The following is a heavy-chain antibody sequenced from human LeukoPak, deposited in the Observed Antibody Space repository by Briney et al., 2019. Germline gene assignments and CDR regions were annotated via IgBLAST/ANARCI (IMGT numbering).Heavy chain of an antibody. D-gene: IGHD3-10*01. CDR2: INPNSGGT. V-gene: IGHV1-2*02. CDR1: GYTFTDYY. J-gene: IGHJ3*02. Sequence: ASVKVSCKASGYTFTDYYMHWVRQAPGQGLEWMGWINPNSGGTNYAQKLQGRVTMTTDTSTSTAYMELRSLRSDDTAVYYCARDIHPDYYGGFDIWGQGTMVTVSS. CDR3: ARDIHPDYYGGFDI.